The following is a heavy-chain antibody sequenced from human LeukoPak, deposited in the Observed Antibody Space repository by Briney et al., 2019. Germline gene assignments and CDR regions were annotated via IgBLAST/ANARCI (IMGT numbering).Heavy chain of an antibody. CDR2: ITYDGSNK. D-gene: IGHD4-17*01. Sequence: PGGSLRLSCAASGFTFSSYGMHWVRQAPGKGLEWVAYITYDGSNKYYADSVKGRFTISRDNAKNSLYLQMNSLRDEDTAVYYCARDTPEYGDSPDAFDIWGQGTMVTVSS. V-gene: IGHV3-30*02. J-gene: IGHJ3*02. CDR1: GFTFSSYG. CDR3: ARDTPEYGDSPDAFDI.